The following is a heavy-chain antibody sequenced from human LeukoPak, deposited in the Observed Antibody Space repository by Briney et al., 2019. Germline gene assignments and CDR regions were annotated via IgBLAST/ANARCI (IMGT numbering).Heavy chain of an antibody. V-gene: IGHV4-30-4*01. Sequence: PSETLSLTCTVSGGSISSGDYYWSWIRQPPGKGLEWIGYIYYSGSTYYNPSLKSRVTISVDTSKNQFSLKLSSVTAADTAVYYCASLARGEYFDYWGQGTLVTVSS. CDR1: GGSISSGDYY. CDR3: ASLARGEYFDY. J-gene: IGHJ4*02. CDR2: IYYSGST. D-gene: IGHD3-16*01.